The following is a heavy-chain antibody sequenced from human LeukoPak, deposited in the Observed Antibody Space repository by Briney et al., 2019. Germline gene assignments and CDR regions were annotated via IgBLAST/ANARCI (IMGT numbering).Heavy chain of an antibody. CDR3: AHDAFDI. CDR2: IRYDGSNK. CDR1: GFTFSGSA. J-gene: IGHJ3*02. V-gene: IGHV3-30*02. Sequence: SGGSLRLSCAASGFTFSGSAMHWVRQAPGKGLEWVAFIRYDGSNKYYADSVKGRFTISRDNSKNTLYLQMNSLRAEDTAVYYCAHDAFDIWGQGTMVTVSS.